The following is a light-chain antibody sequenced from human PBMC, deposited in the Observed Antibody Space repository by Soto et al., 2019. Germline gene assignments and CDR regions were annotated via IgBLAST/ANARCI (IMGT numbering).Light chain of an antibody. V-gene: IGKV1-5*01. CDR2: DAS. CDR3: QQYKDYPHP. J-gene: IGKJ2*01. CDR1: QTADKW. Sequence: DIQVTQSPSTLSASVGDRVIIACRASQTADKWVAWYQQKPGKAPNVLIYDASRLESGVPSRFSGSGSGTLFTRTISNLQPDDFATYYCQQYKDYPHPFGQGTKVEI.